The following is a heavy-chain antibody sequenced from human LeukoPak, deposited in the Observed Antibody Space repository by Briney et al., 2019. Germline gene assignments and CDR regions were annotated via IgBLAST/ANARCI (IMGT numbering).Heavy chain of an antibody. CDR3: ARDRSGSGLFDY. J-gene: IGHJ4*02. CDR1: LYTFTGYY. CDR2: IHSNNDGT. D-gene: IGHD3-16*02. Sequence: ASVTDSCKSSLYTFTGYYMHWVRQAPGQGVEGVGLIHSNNDGTNFAHKLHGRVTIPLDTSSSTASMEPSRLRADDTPVYYFARDRSGSGLFDYWGQGTLVTVSS. V-gene: IGHV1-2*02.